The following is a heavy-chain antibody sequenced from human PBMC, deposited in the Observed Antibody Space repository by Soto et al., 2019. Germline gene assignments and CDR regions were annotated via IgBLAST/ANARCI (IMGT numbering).Heavy chain of an antibody. D-gene: IGHD1-26*01. Sequence: GEYLKISCKASVYIFNNHWIGWVRQMPGKGLEWMWFIFPSDSDTRYSPSFQGQVTISADKSITTAYLQWSSLKASDTAKYYCARHSLIVSPLYVLDVWGQGTTVTVSS. J-gene: IGHJ6*02. CDR2: IFPSDSDT. V-gene: IGHV5-51*01. CDR1: VYIFNNHW. CDR3: ARHSLIVSPLYVLDV.